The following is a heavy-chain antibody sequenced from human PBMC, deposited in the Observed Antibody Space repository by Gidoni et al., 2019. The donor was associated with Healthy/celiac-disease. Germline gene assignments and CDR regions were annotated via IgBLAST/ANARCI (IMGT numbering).Heavy chain of an antibody. CDR1: GGSCSGYY. D-gene: IGHD6-19*01. Sequence: QVQLQQWGAGLLKPSETLSLTCAVYGGSCSGYYWSWFRQPPGKGLEWIGEINHSGSTNYNPSLKRRVTISVDTSKNQCSLKLSSVTAADTAVYYCARGPGIAVALDYWGQGTLVTVSS. V-gene: IGHV4-34*01. J-gene: IGHJ4*02. CDR3: ARGPGIAVALDY. CDR2: INHSGST.